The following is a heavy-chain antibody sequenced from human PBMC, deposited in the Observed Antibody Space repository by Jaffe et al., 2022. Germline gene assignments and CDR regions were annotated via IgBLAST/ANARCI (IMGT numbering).Heavy chain of an antibody. V-gene: IGHV4-38-2*01. CDR3: ASLRQTTMVRGMYAFDI. CDR2: IYHSGST. CDR1: GYSISSGYY. Sequence: QVQLQESGPGLVKPSETLSLTCAVSGYSISSGYYWGWIRQPPGKGLEWIGSIYHSGSTYYNPSLKSRVTISVDTSKNQFSLKLSSVTAADTAVYYCASLRQTTMVRGMYAFDIWGQGTMVTVSS. D-gene: IGHD3-10*01. J-gene: IGHJ3*02.